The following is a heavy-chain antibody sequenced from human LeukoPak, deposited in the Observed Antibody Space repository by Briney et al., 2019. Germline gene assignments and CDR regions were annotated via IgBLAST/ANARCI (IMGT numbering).Heavy chain of an antibody. D-gene: IGHD1-1*01. Sequence: SVKVSCKASGGTFSSYAISWVRQAPGQGLEWMGRIIPILGIANYAQKFQGRVTITADKSTSTAYMELSSLRSEDTAVYYCARDSRTGTTIADGMDVWGQGTTVTVSS. CDR1: GGTFSSYA. CDR3: ARDSRTGTTIADGMDV. CDR2: IIPILGIA. J-gene: IGHJ6*02. V-gene: IGHV1-69*04.